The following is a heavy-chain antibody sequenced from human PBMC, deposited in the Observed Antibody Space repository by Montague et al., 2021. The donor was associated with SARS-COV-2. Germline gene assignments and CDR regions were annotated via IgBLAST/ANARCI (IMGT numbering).Heavy chain of an antibody. CDR3: ARVGNYLGVY. V-gene: IGHV4-61*01. Sequence: SETLSLTCTVSSDSVSSGKYFWTWIRQPPGKGLEWIGCIFYTASANYSPSLKSLVTISVDTSNNQFSLKLKSISAADTAVYYCARVGNYLGVYWGQGILVTVSS. CDR1: SDSVSSGKYF. J-gene: IGHJ4*02. D-gene: IGHD3-10*01. CDR2: IFYTASA.